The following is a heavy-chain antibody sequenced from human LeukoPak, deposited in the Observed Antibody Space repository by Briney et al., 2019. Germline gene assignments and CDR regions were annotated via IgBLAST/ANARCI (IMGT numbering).Heavy chain of an antibody. J-gene: IGHJ4*02. CDR2: INPNSGGT. D-gene: IGHD3-9*01. V-gene: IGHV1-2*02. Sequence: ASVKVSCKASGYTFTCYYMHWVRHAPGQGLEWMGWINPNSGGTNYAQKFQGRVTMTRDTSISTAYMELSRLRSDDTAVYYCARGPVGVWYYDTLTGYYYDYWGQGTLVTVSS. CDR3: ARGPVGVWYYDTLTGYYYDY. CDR1: GYTFTCYY.